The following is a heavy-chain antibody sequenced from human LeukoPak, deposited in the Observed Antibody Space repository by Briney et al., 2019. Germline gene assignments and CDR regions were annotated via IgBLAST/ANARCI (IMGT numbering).Heavy chain of an antibody. J-gene: IGHJ3*02. CDR3: ARGALFSMGGVVVAASMPSAFDI. CDR1: GLIVSSNY. D-gene: IGHD2-2*01. CDR2: IYSGGSI. Sequence: GGSLRLSCAASGLIVSSNYMSWVRQAPGKGLEWVSVIYSGGSIYYADSVKGRFTISRDNSKNTLYLQMNSLRAEDTAVYYCARGALFSMGGVVVAASMPSAFDIWGQGTVVTVSS. V-gene: IGHV3-53*01.